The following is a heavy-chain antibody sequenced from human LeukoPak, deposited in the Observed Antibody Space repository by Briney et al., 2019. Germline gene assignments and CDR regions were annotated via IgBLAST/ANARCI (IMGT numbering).Heavy chain of an antibody. V-gene: IGHV3-23*01. CDR3: AKDARDFDAFDI. Sequence: PGGSLRLSCAASGFTFSSVAMSWVRQAPGKGLEWVSVISGSGGSTYYADSVKGRFTISRDNSKNTLYLQMNSLRAEDTAVYYCAKDARDFDAFDIWGQGTMVTVSS. D-gene: IGHD2-21*02. CDR2: ISGSGGST. J-gene: IGHJ3*02. CDR1: GFTFSSVA.